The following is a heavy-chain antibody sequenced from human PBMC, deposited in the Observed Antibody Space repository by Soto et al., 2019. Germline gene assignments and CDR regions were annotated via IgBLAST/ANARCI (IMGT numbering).Heavy chain of an antibody. Sequence: EVQLVESGGGLVQPGGSLRLSCAASGFRFTSSWMSWVRQAPGKGPEWVAHINQNGGQKYYVDSAKGRFTISRDNAKTSLYLQMNSLRVEDTAVFYCVTWADAADEDYFHHWGQGTLVTVSS. CDR2: INQNGGQK. CDR1: GFRFTSSW. V-gene: IGHV3-7*01. D-gene: IGHD3-16*01. CDR3: VTWADAADEDYFHH. J-gene: IGHJ1*01.